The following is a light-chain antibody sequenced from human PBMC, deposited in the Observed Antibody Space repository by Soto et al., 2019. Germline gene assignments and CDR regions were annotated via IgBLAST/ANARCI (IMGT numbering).Light chain of an antibody. CDR1: SSDVGGYKY. Sequence: QSALTQPASVSGSPGQSITISCTGTSSDVGGYKYVSWYQQHPGKAPKLIVYEVSYRPSGISNRFSGSKSGNTASLTISGLQAEDEADYHCSSYAGSYTWVFGGGTKLTVL. CDR3: SSYAGSYTWV. CDR2: EVS. J-gene: IGLJ3*02. V-gene: IGLV2-14*01.